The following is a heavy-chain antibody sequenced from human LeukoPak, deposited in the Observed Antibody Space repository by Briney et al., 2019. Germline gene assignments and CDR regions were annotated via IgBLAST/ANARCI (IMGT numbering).Heavy chain of an antibody. Sequence: GGSLRLSCAASGFTFSDYYMSWIRQAPGEGLEWVSYISSSGSSIYYADSVKGRFTISRDNAKNSLYLQMNSLRAEDTAVYYCARGGPNYYDSSGYFDYWGQGTLVTVSS. J-gene: IGHJ4*02. CDR1: GFTFSDYY. D-gene: IGHD3-22*01. V-gene: IGHV3-11*01. CDR3: ARGGPNYYDSSGYFDY. CDR2: ISSSGSSI.